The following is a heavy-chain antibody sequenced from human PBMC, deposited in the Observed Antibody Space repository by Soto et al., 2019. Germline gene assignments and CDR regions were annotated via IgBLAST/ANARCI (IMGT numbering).Heavy chain of an antibody. Sequence: PGGSLRLSCVVSGFSVSNNYMSWVRQAPGMRLDWVSVIYADGTTYYVDSVKGRFTISRHNSRNTLYLQMDSLRTEDTAVYYCARGGGPFINSVTNPFDYWGQGTLVTVSS. CDR2: IYADGTT. D-gene: IGHD4-17*01. CDR1: GFSVSNNY. CDR3: ARGGGPFINSVTNPFDY. V-gene: IGHV3-53*04. J-gene: IGHJ4*02.